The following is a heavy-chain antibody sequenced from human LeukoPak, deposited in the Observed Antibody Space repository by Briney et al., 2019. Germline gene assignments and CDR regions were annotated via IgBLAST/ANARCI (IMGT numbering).Heavy chain of an antibody. CDR3: ARDSTPAAIDYYYYCMDV. J-gene: IGHJ6*03. D-gene: IGHD2-2*01. CDR1: GYTFTSYG. Sequence: ASVKVSCKASGYTFTSYGISWVRQAPGQGLEWMGWISAYNGNTNYAQKLQGRVTMTTDTSTSTAYMELRSLRSDDTAVYYCARDSTPAAIDYYYYCMDVWGKGTTVTVSS. CDR2: ISAYNGNT. V-gene: IGHV1-18*01.